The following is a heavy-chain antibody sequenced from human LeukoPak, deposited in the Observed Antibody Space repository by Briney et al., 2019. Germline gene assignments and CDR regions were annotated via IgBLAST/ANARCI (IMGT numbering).Heavy chain of an antibody. CDR1: GFTFSSYS. Sequence: GGSLRLSCAASGFTFSSYSMNWVRQAPGKGLEWVSYISSSSSTIYYADSVKGRFTISRDNAKNTLFLQMNSLRAEDTAVYYCTQQWLIRGAFDFWGQGTMVTVSS. D-gene: IGHD6-19*01. V-gene: IGHV3-48*04. CDR2: ISSSSSTI. J-gene: IGHJ3*01. CDR3: TQQWLIRGAFDF.